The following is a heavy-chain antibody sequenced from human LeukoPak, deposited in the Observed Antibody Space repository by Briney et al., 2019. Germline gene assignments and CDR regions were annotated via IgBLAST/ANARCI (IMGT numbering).Heavy chain of an antibody. V-gene: IGHV4-59*01. CDR1: GGSISSYY. CDR3: ARDVHDYGRGDAFDI. CDR2: IYYSGST. Sequence: SETLSLTCTVSGGSISSYYWSWIRQPPGKGLEWIGYIYYSGSTNYNPSLKSRVTISVDTSKNQFSLKLSSVTAADTAVYYCARDVHDYGRGDAFDIWGQGTMVTVSS. D-gene: IGHD4-17*01. J-gene: IGHJ3*02.